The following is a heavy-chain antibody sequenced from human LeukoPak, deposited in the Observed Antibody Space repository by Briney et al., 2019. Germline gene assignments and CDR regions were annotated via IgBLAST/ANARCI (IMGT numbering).Heavy chain of an antibody. Sequence: ASVKVSCTASGYTFTGYYMHWVRQAPGQGLEWMGWINPNSGGTNYAQKFQGWVTMTRDTSISTAYMELSRLRSDDTAVYYCARSGDSSGWPTYYFDYWGQGTLVTVSS. CDR1: GYTFTGYY. CDR2: INPNSGGT. V-gene: IGHV1-2*04. J-gene: IGHJ4*02. D-gene: IGHD6-19*01. CDR3: ARSGDSSGWPTYYFDY.